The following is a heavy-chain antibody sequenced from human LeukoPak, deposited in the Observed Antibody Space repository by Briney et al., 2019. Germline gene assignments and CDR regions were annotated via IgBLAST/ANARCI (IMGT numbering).Heavy chain of an antibody. CDR2: INHSGST. J-gene: IGHJ4*02. Sequence: PSETLSLTCAVYGGSFSGYYWSWIRQPPGKGLEWIGEINHSGSTNYNPSLKSRVTISVDTSKNQLSLKLSSVTAADTAVYYCARVRGSYSRGVDYWGQGTLVTVSS. CDR1: GGSFSGYY. V-gene: IGHV4-34*01. D-gene: IGHD1-26*01. CDR3: ARVRGSYSRGVDY.